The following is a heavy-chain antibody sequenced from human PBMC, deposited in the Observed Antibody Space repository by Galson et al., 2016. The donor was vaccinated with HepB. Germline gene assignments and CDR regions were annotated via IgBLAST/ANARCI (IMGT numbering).Heavy chain of an antibody. V-gene: IGHV3-23*01. CDR1: GFVFSNFG. Sequence: SLRLSCAASGFVFSNFGLSWVRQAPGKGLEWVASISTRRTTYYSDSVQGRFTISRDNSNNTLYLQMNSLRAGDTAVYYCAKDHHWNYVHSYYGMDLWGQGTTVTVSS. CDR2: ISTRRTT. J-gene: IGHJ6*02. D-gene: IGHD1-7*01. CDR3: AKDHHWNYVHSYYGMDL.